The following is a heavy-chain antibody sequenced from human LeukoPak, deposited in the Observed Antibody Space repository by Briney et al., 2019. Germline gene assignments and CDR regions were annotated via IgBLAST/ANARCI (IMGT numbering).Heavy chain of an antibody. Sequence: ASVKVSCKASGYTFTSYGISWVRQAPGRGLEWMGWISAYNGNTNYAQKLQGRVTMTTDTSTSTAYMELRSLRSDDTAVYYCALWYYYGSGSSPGLDYWGQGTLVTVSS. CDR1: GYTFTSYG. V-gene: IGHV1-18*01. CDR2: ISAYNGNT. D-gene: IGHD3-10*01. CDR3: ALWYYYGSGSSPGLDY. J-gene: IGHJ4*02.